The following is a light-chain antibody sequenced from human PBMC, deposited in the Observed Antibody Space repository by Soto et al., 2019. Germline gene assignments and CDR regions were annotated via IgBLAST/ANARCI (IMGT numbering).Light chain of an antibody. CDR3: SSYTGSSTPYV. CDR1: SSDVGGYNY. Sequence: QSALTQPASVSGSPGQSITISCTGTSSDVGGYNYVSWYQQHPGKVPKLIIYEVSKRPSGVAHRLSGSKYGNTASLTISGRQPADEADYYYSSYTGSSTPYVFGTGPKLTVL. CDR2: EVS. V-gene: IGLV2-14*01. J-gene: IGLJ1*01.